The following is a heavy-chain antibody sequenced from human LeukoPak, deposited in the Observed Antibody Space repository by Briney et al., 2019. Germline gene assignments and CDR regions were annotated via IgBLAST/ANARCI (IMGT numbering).Heavy chain of an antibody. Sequence: GGSLRLSCAASGFTFSSYAMSWVRQAPGKGLEWVSAISGSGGSTYYADSVKGRFTISRDNSKKTLYLQMNSLRAEDTAVYYCAKAPSTVTTLIGSYFDYWGQGTLVTVSS. CDR2: ISGSGGST. V-gene: IGHV3-23*01. D-gene: IGHD4-17*01. CDR3: AKAPSTVTTLIGSYFDY. J-gene: IGHJ4*02. CDR1: GFTFSSYA.